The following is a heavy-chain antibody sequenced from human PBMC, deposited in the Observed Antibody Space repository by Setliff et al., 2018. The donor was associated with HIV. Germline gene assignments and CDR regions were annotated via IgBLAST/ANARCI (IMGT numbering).Heavy chain of an antibody. CDR3: VHSLLGAPMVDY. CDR1: GYSISSGYY. CDR2: FYETGYT. D-gene: IGHD3-16*01. J-gene: IGHJ4*02. V-gene: IGHV4-38-2*01. Sequence: SETLSLTCAVSGYSISSGYYWGWIRQPPGKGLDWIGSFYETGYTYYNPSLKSRVIISLDTSKNHLSLRLRSVTAADTAMYYCVHSLLGAPMVDYWGQGTLVTVSS.